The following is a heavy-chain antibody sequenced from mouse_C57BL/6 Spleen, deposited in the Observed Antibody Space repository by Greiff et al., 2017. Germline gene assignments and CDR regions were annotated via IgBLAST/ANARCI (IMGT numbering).Heavy chain of an antibody. J-gene: IGHJ2*01. V-gene: IGHV2-6*03. CDR1: GFSLTSYG. CDR3: ARSTGTGGQGYFDY. CDR2: IWSDGST. D-gene: IGHD4-1*02. Sequence: VKLMESGPGLVAPSQSLSITCTVSGFSLTSYGVHWVRQPPGKGLEWLVVIWSDGSTTYNSALKSRLSISKDNSKSQVFLKMNSLQTEDTAMYYCARSTGTGGQGYFDYWGQGTTLTVSS.